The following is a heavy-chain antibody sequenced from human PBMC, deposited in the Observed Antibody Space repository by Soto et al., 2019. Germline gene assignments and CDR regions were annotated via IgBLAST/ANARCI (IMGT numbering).Heavy chain of an antibody. Sequence: SETLSLTCAVYGGSFSGYYWSWIRQPPGKGLEWIGEINHSGSTNYNPSLKSRVTISVDTSKNQFSLKLSSVTAADTAVYYCAREGDHIWGSYRYFGSYAFDIWGQGTMVTVSS. J-gene: IGHJ3*02. CDR3: AREGDHIWGSYRYFGSYAFDI. CDR2: INHSGST. D-gene: IGHD3-16*02. CDR1: GGSFSGYY. V-gene: IGHV4-34*01.